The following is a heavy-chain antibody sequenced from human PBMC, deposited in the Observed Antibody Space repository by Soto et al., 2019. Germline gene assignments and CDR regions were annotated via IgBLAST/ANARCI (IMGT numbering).Heavy chain of an antibody. V-gene: IGHV4-39*01. D-gene: IGHD7-27*01. CDR2: IYYSGST. CDR1: GGSISSYY. J-gene: IGHJ4*02. Sequence: QLQLQESGPGLVKPSETLSLTCTVSGGSISSYYWGWIRRPPGKGLEWIGSIYYSGSTYYNPSLKSRVTISVDTYTNQFSLKLSSVTAADTAVYYCARRWGYSFDYWGQGTLVTVSS. CDR3: ARRWGYSFDY.